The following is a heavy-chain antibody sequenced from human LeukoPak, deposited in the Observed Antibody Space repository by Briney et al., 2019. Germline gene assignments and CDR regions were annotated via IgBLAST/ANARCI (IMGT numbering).Heavy chain of an antibody. CDR3: ARRCSSTNCFVWYFDS. Sequence: PSETLSLTCTVSGGSISSSSYYWGWIRQPPGKGLEWIGSIYYSGSTYYNPSPKSRVTISVDTSKNQFSLKLSSVTAADTAVYYCARRCSSTNCFVWYFDSWGRGTLVTVSS. D-gene: IGHD2-2*01. V-gene: IGHV4-39*01. CDR2: IYYSGST. CDR1: GGSISSSSYY. J-gene: IGHJ2*01.